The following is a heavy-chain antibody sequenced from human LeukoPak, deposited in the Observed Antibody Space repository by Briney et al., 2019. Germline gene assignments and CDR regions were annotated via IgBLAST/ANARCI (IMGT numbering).Heavy chain of an antibody. D-gene: IGHD4-17*01. CDR3: ARHYGDYAYFQH. CDR1: GYTFTGYY. Sequence: ASVKVSCKASGYTFTGYYMHWVRQAPGQGLEWMGWINPNKGGTKYAQKFQGRVTMTRDTSISTAYMELSRLRSDDTAVYYCARHYGDYAYFQHWGQGTLVTVSS. CDR2: INPNKGGT. J-gene: IGHJ1*01. V-gene: IGHV1-2*02.